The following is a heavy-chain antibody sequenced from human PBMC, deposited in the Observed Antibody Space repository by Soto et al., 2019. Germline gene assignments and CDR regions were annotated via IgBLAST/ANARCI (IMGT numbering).Heavy chain of an antibody. V-gene: IGHV3-74*01. J-gene: IGHJ4*02. CDR2: IPSDGRDV. Sequence: AGSRRPPWEASGVNLRDIWMDWVRQPPAKAPAWVSNIPSDGRDVGYADSVRGRFTISRDDARNTLSLQMTDLRVDATAIYYCPRDDSGLRIDYWGQGTQVTVSS. CDR3: PRDDSGLRIDY. CDR1: GVNLRDIW. D-gene: IGHD2-21*01.